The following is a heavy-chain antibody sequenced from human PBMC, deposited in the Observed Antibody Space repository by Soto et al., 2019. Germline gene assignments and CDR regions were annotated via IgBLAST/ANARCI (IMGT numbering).Heavy chain of an antibody. Sequence: ASVKVSCKASGYTFSTYGLVWVRQAPGQGLEWMGWISVHNGNTNTAQNLHGRVTMTTDRHTTTAYMELRSLRFEDTAVYYCARVGVGGVGSWSFRYYFDYWGQGTLVTVSS. J-gene: IGHJ4*02. CDR3: ARVGVGGVGSWSFRYYFDY. CDR2: ISVHNGNT. V-gene: IGHV1-18*04. CDR1: GYTFSTYG. D-gene: IGHD6-13*01.